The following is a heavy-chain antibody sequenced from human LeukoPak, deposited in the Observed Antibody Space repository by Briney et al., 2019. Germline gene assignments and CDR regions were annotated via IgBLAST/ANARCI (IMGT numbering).Heavy chain of an antibody. Sequence: SETLSLTCTVSGGSISSYYWSWIRQPPGKGLEWIGYIYYSGSTNYNPSLKSRVTISVDTSKNQFSLKLSSVTAADTAVYYCARLDQSHFDYWGQGTLVTVSS. CDR2: IYYSGST. CDR3: ARLDQSHFDY. J-gene: IGHJ4*02. V-gene: IGHV4-59*08. D-gene: IGHD2-2*01. CDR1: GGSISSYY.